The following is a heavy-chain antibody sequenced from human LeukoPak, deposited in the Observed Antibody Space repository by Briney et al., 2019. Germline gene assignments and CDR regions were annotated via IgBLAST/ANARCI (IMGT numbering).Heavy chain of an antibody. D-gene: IGHD3-10*01. Sequence: ASVKVSCKASGYTFTGYYMHWVRQAPGQGLEWMGWINPNSGGTNYAQKFQGWVTMTRDTSISTAYMELSRLRSDDTAVYYCARSFGSSLLYFQHWGQGTLVTVSS. V-gene: IGHV1-2*04. CDR2: INPNSGGT. CDR1: GYTFTGYY. J-gene: IGHJ1*01. CDR3: ARSFGSSLLYFQH.